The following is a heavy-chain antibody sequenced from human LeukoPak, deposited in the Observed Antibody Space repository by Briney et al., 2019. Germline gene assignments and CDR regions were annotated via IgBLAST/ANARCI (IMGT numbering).Heavy chain of an antibody. CDR2: VYYSGST. CDR1: GGSISSYY. CDR3: VRSVGYYYDSSRDRFDYYFYMDV. V-gene: IGHV4-59*01. J-gene: IGHJ6*03. D-gene: IGHD3-22*01. Sequence: SETLSLTCTVSGGSISSYYWSWIRQSPEKGLEWIGDVYYSGSTNYNPSLESRVIISVDTSKNQFSLKLISVTAADTAVYYCVRSVGYYYDSSRDRFDYYFYMDVWGKGTSVIVSS.